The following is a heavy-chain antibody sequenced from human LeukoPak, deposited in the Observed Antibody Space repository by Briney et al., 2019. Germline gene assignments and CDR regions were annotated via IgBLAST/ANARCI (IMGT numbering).Heavy chain of an antibody. CDR2: ISGSGSST. Sequence: GGSLRLSCAASGFTFSTYAMSWVRQAPGKELEWVSVISGSGSSTYYADSVKGRFTISRDNSKNTLYLQMNSLRAEDTAVYYCAKSGSGWSSFDYWGQGTLVTVSS. V-gene: IGHV3-23*01. D-gene: IGHD6-19*01. CDR3: AKSGSGWSSFDY. J-gene: IGHJ4*02. CDR1: GFTFSTYA.